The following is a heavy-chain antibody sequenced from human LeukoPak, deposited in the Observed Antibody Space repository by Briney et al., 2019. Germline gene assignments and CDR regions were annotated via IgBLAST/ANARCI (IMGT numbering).Heavy chain of an antibody. Sequence: ASVKVSCKASGYSFTSYGISWVRRAPGQGLEWMGWISAYNGNTNYAQKFQGRVTVTTDTSTSTAYMELRSLRSDDTAVYYCARAAIVATILSWGQGTLVTVSS. D-gene: IGHD5-12*01. CDR3: ARAAIVATILS. V-gene: IGHV1-18*01. J-gene: IGHJ4*02. CDR2: ISAYNGNT. CDR1: GYSFTSYG.